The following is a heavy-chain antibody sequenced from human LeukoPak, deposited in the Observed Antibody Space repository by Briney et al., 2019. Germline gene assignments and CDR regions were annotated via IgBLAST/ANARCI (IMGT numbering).Heavy chain of an antibody. D-gene: IGHD3-10*01. CDR2: ISAYNGNT. CDR3: AKLNYYGSGSQPPFDP. J-gene: IGHJ5*02. CDR1: GYTFTSYG. Sequence: ASVKVSCKASGYTFTSYGISWVRQAPGQRLEWMGWISAYNGNTNYAQKLQGRVTMTTDTSTSTAYMELRSLKSDDKAVYYCAKLNYYGSGSQPPFDPWGQGTLVTVSS. V-gene: IGHV1-18*01.